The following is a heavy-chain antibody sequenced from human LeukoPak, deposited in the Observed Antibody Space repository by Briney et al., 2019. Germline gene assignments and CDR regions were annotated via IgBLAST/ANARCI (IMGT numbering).Heavy chain of an antibody. J-gene: IGHJ5*02. D-gene: IGHD3-22*01. CDR3: ARGSGYYST. V-gene: IGHV3-30*04. CDR1: GFTFSGYA. CDR2: ISYDGSNK. Sequence: GGSLRLSCAASGFTFSGYAMHWVRQAPGKGLEWVAVISYDGSNKYYADSVKGRFTISRDNSKNTLYLQMNSLRAEDTAVYYCARGSGYYSTWGQGTLVTVSP.